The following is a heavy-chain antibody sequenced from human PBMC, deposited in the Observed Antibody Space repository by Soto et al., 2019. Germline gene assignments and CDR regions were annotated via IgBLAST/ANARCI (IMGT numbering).Heavy chain of an antibody. CDR3: ARASLYSSGWYDAFDI. V-gene: IGHV3-30-3*01. CDR2: ISYDGSNK. J-gene: IGHJ3*02. CDR1: GFTFSSYA. D-gene: IGHD6-19*01. Sequence: PGGSLRLSCAASGFTFSSYAMHWVRQAPGKGLEWVAVISYDGSNKYYADSVKGRFTISRDNSKNTPYLQMNSLRAEDTAVYYCARASLYSSGWYDAFDIWGQGTMVTVSS.